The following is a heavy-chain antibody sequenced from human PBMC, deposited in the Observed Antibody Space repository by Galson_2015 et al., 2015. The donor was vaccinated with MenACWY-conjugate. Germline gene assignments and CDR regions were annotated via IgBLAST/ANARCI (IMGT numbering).Heavy chain of an antibody. CDR3: ARTLAVTGSTINWFDP. Sequence: SVKVSCKASGYTFTRYAMNWVRQAPGQGLEWMGWINTKTGNPAYAQGFTGRFVFSLDTSVSAAYLQISSLQAEDTAVYYCARTLAVTGSTINWFDPWGQGTLVTVSS. CDR1: GYTFTRYA. CDR2: INTKTGNP. D-gene: IGHD6-19*01. J-gene: IGHJ5*02. V-gene: IGHV7-4-1*02.